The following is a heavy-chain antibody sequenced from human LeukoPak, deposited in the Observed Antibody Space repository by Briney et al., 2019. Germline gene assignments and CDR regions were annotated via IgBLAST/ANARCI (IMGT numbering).Heavy chain of an antibody. D-gene: IGHD6-13*01. J-gene: IGHJ4*02. CDR1: GGTFSSYT. CDR3: ARGDSSRTLEN. V-gene: IGHV1-69*02. CDR2: IIPILGIA. Sequence: SVKVSCKASGGTFSSYTISWVRQAPGQGLEWMGRIIPILGIANYAQKFQGRVTITGDKSKSTAYMELSSLRSEDTAVYYCARGDSSRTLENWGQGTLVTVSS.